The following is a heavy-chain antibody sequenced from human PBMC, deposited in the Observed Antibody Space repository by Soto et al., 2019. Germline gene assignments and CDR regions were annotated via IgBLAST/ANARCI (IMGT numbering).Heavy chain of an antibody. J-gene: IGHJ4*02. CDR1: GXTFSSFA. V-gene: IGHV3-23*01. Sequence: XSLRLACAASGXTFSSFAMSWVRQAPGKGLEWVSAISGSGGSTYYADSVKGRFTISIDNSKNTLYLQMNSMRAQDTSVYYCAKNSQGELLAPFDYWGQGTLVTVSS. D-gene: IGHD1-26*01. CDR3: AKNSQGELLAPFDY. CDR2: ISGSGGST.